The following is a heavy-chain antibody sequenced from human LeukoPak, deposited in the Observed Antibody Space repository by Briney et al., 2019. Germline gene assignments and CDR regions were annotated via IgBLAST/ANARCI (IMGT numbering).Heavy chain of an antibody. D-gene: IGHD5-18*01. J-gene: IGHJ4*02. CDR2: ISDSGGST. CDR3: AIAMTWIQLWPPDN. Sequence: GGPLRLSCAASGFTFSSYDKNWVRQSPGKGLEWVSAISDSGGSTYYADPVKGRFTIYSDNYKNTLYLHVNSLTADGAAGYYCAIAMTWIQLWPPDNCGQGTLVTVSS. V-gene: IGHV3-23*01. CDR1: GFTFSSYD.